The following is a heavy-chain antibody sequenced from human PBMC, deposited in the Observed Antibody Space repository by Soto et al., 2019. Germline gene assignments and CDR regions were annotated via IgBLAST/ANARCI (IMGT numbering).Heavy chain of an antibody. D-gene: IGHD6-13*01. CDR2: IIPIFGTA. CDR3: ARDASIAAAVSWFDP. J-gene: IGHJ5*02. CDR1: GGTFSSYA. Sequence: SVKVSCKASGGTFSSYAISWVRQAPGQGLEWMGGIIPIFGTANYAQKFQGRVTITADESTSTAYMELSSLRSEDTAVYYCARDASIAAAVSWFDPWGQGTLVTVSS. V-gene: IGHV1-69*13.